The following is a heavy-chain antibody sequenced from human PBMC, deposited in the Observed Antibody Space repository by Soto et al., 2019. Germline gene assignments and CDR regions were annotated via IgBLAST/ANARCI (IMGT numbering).Heavy chain of an antibody. V-gene: IGHV4-31*03. CDR1: GASISIGGYF. D-gene: IGHD3-10*01. Sequence: PSETLSLTCTVSGASISIGGYFWSWIRQHPGKGLEWIGHIYYNGSTYYNPSLKSRLTISVDTSKNEFSLRLTSVTAADTAVYFCATDEYFGSEIDFYYYAMDVWRQGTTVTVPS. J-gene: IGHJ6*02. CDR2: IYYNGST. CDR3: ATDEYFGSEIDFYYYAMDV.